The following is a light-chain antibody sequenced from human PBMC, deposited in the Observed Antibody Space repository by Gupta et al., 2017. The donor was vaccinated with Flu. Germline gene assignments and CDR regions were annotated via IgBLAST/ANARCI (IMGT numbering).Light chain of an antibody. CDR3: QQLNSYPRT. Sequence: FMSASVGDRVTMTCRASQGISNYLAWYQQKPGKAPKLLIYGASTLQSDVPSRFSGYGSGPEFTLTITSLQPEDLATYYCQQLNSYPRTFG. CDR2: GAS. CDR1: QGISNY. J-gene: IGKJ1*01. V-gene: IGKV1-9*01.